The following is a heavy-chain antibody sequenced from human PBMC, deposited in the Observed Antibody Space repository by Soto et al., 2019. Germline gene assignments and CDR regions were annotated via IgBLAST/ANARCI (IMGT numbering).Heavy chain of an antibody. CDR2: IYYSGST. J-gene: IGHJ6*03. D-gene: IGHD2-2*01. CDR1: GGSISSSSYY. Sequence: SETLSLTCTVSGGSISSSSYYWGWIRQPPGKGLEWIGSIYYSGSTYYNPSLKSRVTISVDTSKNQFSLKLSSVTAADTAVYYCATGRQVVPAAITDYYYYYMDVWGKGTTVTVSS. CDR3: ATGRQVVPAAITDYYYYYMDV. V-gene: IGHV4-39*01.